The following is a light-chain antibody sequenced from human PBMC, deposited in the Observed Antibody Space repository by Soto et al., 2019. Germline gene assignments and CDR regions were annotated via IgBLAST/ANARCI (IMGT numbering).Light chain of an antibody. CDR2: GAS. J-gene: IGKJ3*01. CDR3: QQYGSSPWT. Sequence: EIVLTQSPGTLSLSPEERATLSCRASQSVSSSYLAWYQQKPGQAPRLLIYGASSRATGIPDRFSGSGSGTAFTLTISRLEPEDFAVYYCQQYGSSPWTFGPGTKVDIK. V-gene: IGKV3-20*01. CDR1: QSVSSSY.